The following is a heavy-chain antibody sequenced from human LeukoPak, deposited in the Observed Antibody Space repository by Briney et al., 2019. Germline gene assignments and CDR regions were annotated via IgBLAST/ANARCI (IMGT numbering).Heavy chain of an antibody. J-gene: IGHJ3*02. CDR2: IYPGDSDT. Sequence: GESLKISCKGSGYSFTSYWIGWVRQMPGKGLEWMGIIYPGDSDTRYSPSFQGQVTISADKSISTAYLQWSSLKASDTATYYCARTDCYDSSGYYYWSDAFDIWGQGTMVTVSS. CDR1: GYSFTSYW. V-gene: IGHV5-51*01. CDR3: ARTDCYDSSGYYYWSDAFDI. D-gene: IGHD3-22*01.